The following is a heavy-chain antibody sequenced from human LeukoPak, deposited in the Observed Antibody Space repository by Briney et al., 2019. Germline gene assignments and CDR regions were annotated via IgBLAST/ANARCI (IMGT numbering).Heavy chain of an antibody. CDR3: AKEIVTMVRGVMRSYYYDGMDV. V-gene: IGHV3-30*18. J-gene: IGHJ6*02. Sequence: GGSLRLSCAASGFTFSSYGMHWVRQAPVKELEWVAVISYDGSNKYYADSVKGRFTISRDNSKNTLYLQMNSLRAEDTAVYYCAKEIVTMVRGVMRSYYYDGMDVWGQGTTVTVSS. CDR1: GFTFSSYG. D-gene: IGHD3-10*01. CDR2: ISYDGSNK.